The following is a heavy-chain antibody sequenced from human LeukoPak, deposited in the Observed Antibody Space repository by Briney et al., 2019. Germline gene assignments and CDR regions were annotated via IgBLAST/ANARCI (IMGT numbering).Heavy chain of an antibody. D-gene: IGHD2-8*02. J-gene: IGHJ3*02. CDR2: ISSSGTTK. Sequence: GGSLRLSCAASGFTFSSYEMNWVRQAPGKGLEWVSYISSSGTTKYYADSVKGRFTISRDNARKSVYLQMNSLRAEDTAVYYCARAWSRVDPFDMWGQGTMVTVSS. V-gene: IGHV3-48*03. CDR3: ARAWSRVDPFDM. CDR1: GFTFSSYE.